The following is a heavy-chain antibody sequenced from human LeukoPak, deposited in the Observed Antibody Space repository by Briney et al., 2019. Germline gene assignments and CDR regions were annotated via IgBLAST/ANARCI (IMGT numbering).Heavy chain of an antibody. Sequence: GGSLRLSCAASGFTVSSNYMSWVRQAPGKGLEWVSAISGSGGSTYYADSVKGRFTISRDNSKNTLYLQMNSLRAEDTAVYYCAKDLRQWLAYYFDYWGQGTLVTVSS. D-gene: IGHD6-19*01. CDR3: AKDLRQWLAYYFDY. CDR2: ISGSGGST. CDR1: GFTVSSNY. V-gene: IGHV3-23*01. J-gene: IGHJ4*02.